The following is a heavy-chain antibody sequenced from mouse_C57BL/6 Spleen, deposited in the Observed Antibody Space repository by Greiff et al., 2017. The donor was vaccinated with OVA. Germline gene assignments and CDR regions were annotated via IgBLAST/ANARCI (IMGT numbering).Heavy chain of an antibody. D-gene: IGHD1-1*01. J-gene: IGHJ4*01. CDR2: IYPGSGNT. CDR3: AREDGSSSMDY. Sequence: QVQLQQSGAELVRPGASVKLSCKASGYTFTDYYINWVKQRPGQGLEWIARIYPGSGNTYYNEKFKGKATLTAEKSSSTAYMQLSSLTSEDSAVYFCAREDGSSSMDYWGQGTSVTVSS. CDR1: GYTFTDYY. V-gene: IGHV1-76*01.